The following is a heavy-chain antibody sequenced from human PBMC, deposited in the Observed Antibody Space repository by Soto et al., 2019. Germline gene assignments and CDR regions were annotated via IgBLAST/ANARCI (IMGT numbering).Heavy chain of an antibody. CDR1: GYPFTGPY. V-gene: IGHV1-2*02. CDR3: ARDFRTYSHGVDV. D-gene: IGHD4-4*01. Sequence: ASVKVSCKASGYPFTGPYIYWVRQAPGQGLEWMGWINPSSGGTEFAEKFQGRVTVTRDTSIRTVFLELSSLTSDDTGVYFCARDFRTYSHGVDVWGQGTAVTVSS. CDR2: INPSSGGT. J-gene: IGHJ6*02.